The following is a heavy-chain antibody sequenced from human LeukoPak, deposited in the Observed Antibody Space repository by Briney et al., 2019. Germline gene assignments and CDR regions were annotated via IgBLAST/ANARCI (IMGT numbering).Heavy chain of an antibody. D-gene: IGHD2-2*02. CDR2: IIPIFGTA. CDR1: GGTFSSYA. CDR3: ARVGSRYCSSTSCYTAFDY. V-gene: IGHV1-69*01. Sequence: SVKVSCKASGGTFSSYAISWVRQAPGQGLEWRGGIIPIFGTANYAQKFQGRVTITADESTSTAYMELSSLRSEDTAVYYCARVGSRYCSSTSCYTAFDYWGQGTLVTVSS. J-gene: IGHJ4*02.